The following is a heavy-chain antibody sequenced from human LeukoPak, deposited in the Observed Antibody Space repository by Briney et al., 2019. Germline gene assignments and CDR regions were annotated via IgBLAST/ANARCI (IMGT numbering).Heavy chain of an antibody. J-gene: IGHJ5*02. CDR3: ARVYYDILTGYYNRWFDP. CDR1: GGSISSYY. D-gene: IGHD3-9*01. CDR2: IYYSGST. Sequence: PSETLSLTCTVSGGSISSYYWSWVRQPPGKGLEWIGYIYYSGSTNYNPSLKSRVTISVDTSKNQFSLKLSSVTAADTAVYYCARVYYDILTGYYNRWFDPWGQGTLVTVSS. V-gene: IGHV4-59*01.